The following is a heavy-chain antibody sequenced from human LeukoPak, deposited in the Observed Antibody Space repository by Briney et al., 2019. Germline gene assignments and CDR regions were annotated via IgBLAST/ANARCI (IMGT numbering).Heavy chain of an antibody. D-gene: IGHD1-26*01. CDR3: ARAVPYSGNYFVEYFDY. Sequence: GGSLRLSCAASGFTVSSNYMSWVRQAPGKGLEWVSVIYSGGSTYYADSVKGRFTISRDNSKNTLYLQMNSLRAEDTAVYYCARAVPYSGNYFVEYFDYWGQGTLVTVSS. CDR2: IYSGGST. CDR1: GFTVSSNY. J-gene: IGHJ4*02. V-gene: IGHV3-53*01.